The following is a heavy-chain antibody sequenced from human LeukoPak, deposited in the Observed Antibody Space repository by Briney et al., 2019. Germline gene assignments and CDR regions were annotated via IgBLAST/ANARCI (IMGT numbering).Heavy chain of an antibody. Sequence: SETLSLTCTVSGGSISSYYWSWIRQPAGKGLEWIGRIYTSGSTNYNPSLKSRVTMSVDTSKNQFSLKLSSVTAADTAVYYCARVRAVAGHGDVGLIDPWGQGTLVTVSS. D-gene: IGHD6-19*01. V-gene: IGHV4-4*07. CDR2: IYTSGST. CDR1: GGSISSYY. CDR3: ARVRAVAGHGDVGLIDP. J-gene: IGHJ5*02.